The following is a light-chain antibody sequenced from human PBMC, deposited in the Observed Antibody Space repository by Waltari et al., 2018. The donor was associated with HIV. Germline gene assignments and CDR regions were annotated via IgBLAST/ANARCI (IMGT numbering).Light chain of an antibody. CDR2: DNS. J-gene: IGLJ2*01. CDR1: NIGSKT. Sequence: SFVLTQPPSMSVAPGKTASITCGGNNIGSKTVHWYQQKAGQAPLVVIYDNSDRPSVCPARFTGSNSGNTASLTITRVGAGDEADYYCQVWDSSSDHVVFGGGTKLTIL. CDR3: QVWDSSSDHVV. V-gene: IGLV3-21*04.